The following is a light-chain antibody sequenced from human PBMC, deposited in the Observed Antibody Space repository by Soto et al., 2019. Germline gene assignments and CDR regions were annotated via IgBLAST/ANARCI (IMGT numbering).Light chain of an antibody. Sequence: QSVLTQPASVSGSPGQSITISCSGTSSDVGSYDHVAWYQQFPGKTPKLMIHEVSNRPSGVSSRFSGSKSGNTASLTISGLQAEDEADYYCISYTGSSTSYVFGSGTKVTVL. V-gene: IGLV2-14*01. CDR1: SSDVGSYDH. J-gene: IGLJ1*01. CDR3: ISYTGSSTSYV. CDR2: EVS.